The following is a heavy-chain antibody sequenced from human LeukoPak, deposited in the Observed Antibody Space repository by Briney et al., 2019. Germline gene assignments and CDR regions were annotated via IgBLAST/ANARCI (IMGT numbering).Heavy chain of an antibody. D-gene: IGHD2-2*01. V-gene: IGHV1-2*02. CDR2: INPNSGVT. CDR1: RYTFTGYY. J-gene: IGHJ4*02. CDR3: ARDKGYCTNTNCFRTFDY. Sequence: ASVKVSCKASRYTFTGYYMHWVRQAPGQGLEWMGWINPNSGVTDYAQNFQGRVTMTRDTSISTAYVELSRLRSDDTAVYYCARDKGYCTNTNCFRTFDYWGQGTLVTVSS.